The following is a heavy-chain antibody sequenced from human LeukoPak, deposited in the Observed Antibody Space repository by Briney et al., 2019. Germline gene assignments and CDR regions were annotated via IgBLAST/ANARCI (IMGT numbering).Heavy chain of an antibody. CDR2: IYPGDSDT. J-gene: IGHJ4*02. V-gene: IGHV5-51*01. CDR1: GYSFTSYW. Sequence: RGESLKISRKGSGYSFTSYWIGWVRQMPGKGLEWMGIIYPGDSDTRYSPSFQGQVTISADKSISTAYLQWSSLKASDTAMYYCARLNMVRGAGVDYWGQGTLVTVSS. CDR3: ARLNMVRGAGVDY. D-gene: IGHD3-10*01.